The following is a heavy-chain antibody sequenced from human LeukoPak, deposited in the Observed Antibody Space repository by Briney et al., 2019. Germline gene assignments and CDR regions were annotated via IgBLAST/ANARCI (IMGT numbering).Heavy chain of an antibody. CDR2: IYFSGST. V-gene: IGHV4-31*03. J-gene: IGHJ3*02. CDR1: GGSINSGGHY. Sequence: SSETLSLTCTVSGGSINSGGHYWSWIRQHPGKGLEWIGNIYFSGSTYYDPSLKSRVAISVDTSKNQFSLKLSSVTAADTAVYYCARVKTYYDYVWGSYRPSDAFDIWGQGTMVTVSS. CDR3: ARVKTYYDYVWGSYRPSDAFDI. D-gene: IGHD3-16*02.